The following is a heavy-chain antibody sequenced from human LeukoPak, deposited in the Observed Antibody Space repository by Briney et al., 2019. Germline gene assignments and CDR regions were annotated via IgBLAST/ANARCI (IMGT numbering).Heavy chain of an antibody. D-gene: IGHD3-9*01. CDR3: ARVRNYDITLRYSYGMDV. CDR1: GYTFTSYG. Sequence: ASVKVSCKASGYTFTSYGISWVRQAPGQGLEWMGWISAYNGNTNYAQKLQGRVTMTTDTSTSTAYVELRSLRSDDTAVYYCARVRNYDITLRYSYGMDVWGQGTTVTVSS. CDR2: ISAYNGNT. J-gene: IGHJ6*02. V-gene: IGHV1-18*01.